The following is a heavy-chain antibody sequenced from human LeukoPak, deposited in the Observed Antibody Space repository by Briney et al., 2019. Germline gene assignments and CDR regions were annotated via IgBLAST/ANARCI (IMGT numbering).Heavy chain of an antibody. Sequence: ASVKVSCKASGGTFSSYAISWVRQAPGQGLEWMGGIIPIFGTANYAQKLQGRVTMTTDTSTSTAYMELRSLRSDDTAVYYCARGACSSTSCYAMRGWFDPWGQGTLVTVSS. J-gene: IGHJ5*02. CDR2: IIPIFGTA. CDR3: ARGACSSTSCYAMRGWFDP. D-gene: IGHD2-2*01. CDR1: GGTFSSYA. V-gene: IGHV1-69*05.